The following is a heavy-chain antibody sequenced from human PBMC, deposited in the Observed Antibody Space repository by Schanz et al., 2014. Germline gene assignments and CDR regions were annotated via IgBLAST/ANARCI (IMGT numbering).Heavy chain of an antibody. J-gene: IGHJ4*02. V-gene: IGHV3-23*01. Sequence: DVQLLESGGGLVQPGGSLRLSCSASGFTFSSYAMHWVRQAPGKGLEWVSGISGSGGSTYYADSVKGRFTMSRDNSKNTLYLQMNSLRAEDTAVYYCARANYRRKINFDYWGRGTLVTVSS. CDR2: ISGSGGST. CDR1: GFTFSSYA. D-gene: IGHD3-10*01. CDR3: ARANYRRKINFDY.